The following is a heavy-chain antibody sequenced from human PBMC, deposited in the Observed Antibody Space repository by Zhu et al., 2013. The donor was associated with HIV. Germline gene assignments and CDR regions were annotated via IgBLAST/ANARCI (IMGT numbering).Heavy chain of an antibody. CDR3: ARGGRYYDFWSGHSTDDWFDP. V-gene: IGHV1-8*01. D-gene: IGHD3-3*01. J-gene: IGHJ5*02. CDR1: GYTFTSYD. Sequence: QVQLVQSGAEVKKPGASVKVSCKASGYTFTSYDINWVRQATGQGLEWMGWMNPNSGNTGYAQKFQGRVTMTRNTSISTAYMELSSLRSEDTAVYYCARGGRYYDFWSGHSTDDWFDPWADGTVGHRLL. CDR2: MNPNSGNT.